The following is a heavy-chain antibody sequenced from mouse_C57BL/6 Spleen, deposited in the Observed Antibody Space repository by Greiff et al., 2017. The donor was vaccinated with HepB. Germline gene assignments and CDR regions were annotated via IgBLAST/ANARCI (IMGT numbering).Heavy chain of an antibody. J-gene: IGHJ1*03. V-gene: IGHV1-69*01. CDR1: GYTFTSYW. CDR3: ARWEYGSRYGYFDV. CDR2: IDPSDSYT. Sequence: VQLQQSGAELVMPGASVKLSCKASGYTFTSYWMHWVKQRPGQGLEWIGEIDPSDSYTNYNQKFKGKSTLTVDKSSSTAYMQLSSLTSENSAVYYVARWEYGSRYGYFDVWGTGTTVTVSS. D-gene: IGHD1-1*01.